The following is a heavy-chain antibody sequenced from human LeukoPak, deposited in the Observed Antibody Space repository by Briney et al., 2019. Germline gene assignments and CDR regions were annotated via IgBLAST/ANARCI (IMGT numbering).Heavy chain of an antibody. J-gene: IGHJ5*02. Sequence: SETLSLTCAVSGGSLSGYYWTWIRQPPGKGLEWIGEINHSGSTNYNPSLKSRVTISVDTSKNQFSLNLSSVTAADTAVYYCARQEIGLRSFDPWGQGTLVTVSS. CDR2: INHSGST. D-gene: IGHD3/OR15-3a*01. V-gene: IGHV4-34*01. CDR1: GGSLSGYY. CDR3: ARQEIGLRSFDP.